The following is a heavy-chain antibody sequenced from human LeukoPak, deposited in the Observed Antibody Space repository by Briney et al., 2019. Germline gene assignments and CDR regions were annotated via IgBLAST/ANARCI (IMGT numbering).Heavy chain of an antibody. V-gene: IGHV4-4*07. CDR1: GGSISSYY. D-gene: IGHD3-10*01. CDR3: ARYGSGSYPPYNWFDP. J-gene: IGHJ5*02. CDR2: IYSSGST. Sequence: SETLSLTCTVSGGSISSYYWSWTRQPAGKGLEWIGRIYSSGSTNYNPSLKSRVTMSVDTSKNQFSLKLSSVTAADTAVYYCARYGSGSYPPYNWFDPWGQGTLVTVSS.